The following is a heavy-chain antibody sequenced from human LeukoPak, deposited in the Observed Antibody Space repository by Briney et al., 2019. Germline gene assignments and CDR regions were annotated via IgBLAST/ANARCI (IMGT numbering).Heavy chain of an antibody. Sequence: GGYLILYCAASGFTFISYEMNWVGQAPGNGLEWVSYIRSSGNTIYYANYVEGRFTISRDNAKNSLYLQMNSLRADDTGVYYCARGQLGANYFDYWGQGTLVTVSS. J-gene: IGHJ4*02. CDR3: ARGQLGANYFDY. CDR2: IRSSGNTI. D-gene: IGHD1-26*01. CDR1: GFTFISYE. V-gene: IGHV3-48*03.